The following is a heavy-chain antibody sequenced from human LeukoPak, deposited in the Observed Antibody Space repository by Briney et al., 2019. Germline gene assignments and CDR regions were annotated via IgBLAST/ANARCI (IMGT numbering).Heavy chain of an antibody. CDR3: TTDRRPYGDYFVFDY. Sequence: GGSLRLSCAASGFTFSNAWMSWVRQAPGKGLEWVGRIKSKTDGGTTDYAAPVKGRFTISRDDSKNTLYLQMNSLKTEDTAVYYCTTDRRPYGDYFVFDYWGQGALVTVSS. J-gene: IGHJ4*02. D-gene: IGHD4-17*01. CDR1: GFTFSNAW. V-gene: IGHV3-15*01. CDR2: IKSKTDGGTT.